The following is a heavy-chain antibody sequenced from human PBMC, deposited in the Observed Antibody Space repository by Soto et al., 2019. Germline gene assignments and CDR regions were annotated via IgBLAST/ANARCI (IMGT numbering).Heavy chain of an antibody. V-gene: IGHV4-39*01. CDR2: IYYSGST. Sequence: PSETLSLTCTVSGGSISSSSYYWGWIRQPPGMGLEWIGSIYYSGSTYYNPSLKSRVTISVDTSKNQFSLKLSSVTAADTAVYYCARRGVVVPAAIGDYFDYWGQGTLVTVSS. CDR3: ARRGVVVPAAIGDYFDY. D-gene: IGHD2-2*02. J-gene: IGHJ4*02. CDR1: GGSISSSSYY.